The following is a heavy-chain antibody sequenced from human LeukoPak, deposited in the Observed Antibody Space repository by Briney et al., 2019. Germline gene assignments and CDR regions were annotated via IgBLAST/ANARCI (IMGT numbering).Heavy chain of an antibody. V-gene: IGHV1-2*02. CDR1: GYTFTGYY. J-gene: IGHJ5*02. Sequence: ASVKVSCKASGYTFTGYYMHWVRQAPGRGLEWMGWINPNSGGTNYAQKFQGRVTMTRDTSISTAYMELSRLRSDDTAVYYCARGYSSGWHWFDPWGQGTLVTVSS. CDR3: ARGYSSGWHWFDP. D-gene: IGHD6-19*01. CDR2: INPNSGGT.